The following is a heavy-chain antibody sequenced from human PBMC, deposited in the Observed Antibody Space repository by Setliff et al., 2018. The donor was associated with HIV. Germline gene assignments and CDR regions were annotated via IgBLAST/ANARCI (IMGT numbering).Heavy chain of an antibody. CDR2: IYYSGST. V-gene: IGHV4-59*01. CDR3: ARDLLGYCSSTSCHSNYMDV. D-gene: IGHD2-2*01. CDR1: GGSISSYY. Sequence: SETLSLTCTVSGGSISSYYWSWIRQPPGKGLEWIGYIYYSGSTNYNPSLKSRVTISVDTSKNQFSLKLSSVTAADTAVYYCARDLLGYCSSTSCHSNYMDVWGKGTTVTVSS. J-gene: IGHJ6*03.